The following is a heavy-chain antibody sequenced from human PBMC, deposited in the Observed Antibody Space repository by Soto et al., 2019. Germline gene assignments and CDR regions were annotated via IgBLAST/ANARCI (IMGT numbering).Heavy chain of an antibody. D-gene: IGHD3-3*01. CDR2: IWYDGSNK. CDR1: GFTFSSYG. V-gene: IGHV3-33*01. Sequence: GGSLRLSCAASGFTFSSYGMHWVRQAPGKGLEWVAVIWYDGSNKYYADSVKGRFTISRDNSKNTLYLQMNSLRAEDTAVYYCARDQTYYDFWSGYYNPWGQGTLVTVSS. CDR3: ARDQTYYDFWSGYYNP. J-gene: IGHJ5*02.